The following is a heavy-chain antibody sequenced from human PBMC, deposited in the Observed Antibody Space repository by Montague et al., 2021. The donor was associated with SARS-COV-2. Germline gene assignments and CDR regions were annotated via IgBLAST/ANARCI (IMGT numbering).Heavy chain of an antibody. CDR3: ARSGVGIFDFSYFDS. CDR2: RYQNGAT. D-gene: IGHD3-3*01. V-gene: IGHV4-38-2*02. CDR1: GFSVSSGYY. Sequence: SETQSLTCSVSGFSVSSGYYWGWIRQTPGKGLEWIGSRYQNGATYYSPSLKRPVTILLDTSKNQFSLSLTSVTAADTAVYYCARSGVGIFDFSYFDSWGQGSLVIVSS. J-gene: IGHJ4*02.